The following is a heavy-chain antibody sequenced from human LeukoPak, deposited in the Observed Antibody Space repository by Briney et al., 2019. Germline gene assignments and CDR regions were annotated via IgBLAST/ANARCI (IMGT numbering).Heavy chain of an antibody. CDR3: TKEPRESTVAGPFDY. CDR2: MSFDGSK. J-gene: IGHJ4*02. Sequence: PGRSLRLSCVDSGFTFSRSIIHWVRQAPGKGLEWVAGMSFDGSKYYGDSVKGRFTISRDDSKNTVHLQMNSLRADDTAVYYCTKEPRESTVAGPFDYWGQGTLVIVSS. CDR1: GFTFSRSI. D-gene: IGHD6-19*01. V-gene: IGHV3-30*18.